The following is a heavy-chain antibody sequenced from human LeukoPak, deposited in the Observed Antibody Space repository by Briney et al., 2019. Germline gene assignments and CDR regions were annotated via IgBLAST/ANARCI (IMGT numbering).Heavy chain of an antibody. CDR1: GFTFSSYG. V-gene: IGHV3-30*02. CDR3: AKDVVTAYDFWSGYLDY. D-gene: IGHD3-3*01. J-gene: IGHJ4*02. CDR2: IRYDGSNK. Sequence: PGGSLRLSCAASGFTFSSYGMHWVRQAPGKGLEWVAFIRYDGSNKYYADSVKGRFTISRDNSKNTLYLQMNSLRAEDTAVYYCAKDVVTAYDFWSGYLDYWGQGTLVTVPS.